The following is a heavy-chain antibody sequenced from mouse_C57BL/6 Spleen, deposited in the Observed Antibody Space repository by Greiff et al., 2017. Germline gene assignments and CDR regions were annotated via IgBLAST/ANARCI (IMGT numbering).Heavy chain of an antibody. CDR3: ARGAYSMDY. D-gene: IGHD1-1*01. CDR1: GYTFTDYY. CDR2: INPNNGGT. J-gene: IGHJ4*01. V-gene: IGHV1-26*01. Sequence: VQLQQSGPELVKPGASVKISCKASGYTFTDYYMNWVKQSHGKSLEWIGDINPNNGGTSYNQKFKGKATLTVDKSSSTAYMELRSLTSEDSAVYYCARGAYSMDYWGQGTSVTVSS.